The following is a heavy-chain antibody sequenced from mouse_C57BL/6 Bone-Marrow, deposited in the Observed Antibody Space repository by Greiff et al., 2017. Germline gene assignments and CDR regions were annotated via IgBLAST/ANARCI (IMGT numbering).Heavy chain of an antibody. CDR2: ICPRSGNT. Sequence: QVQLKESGAELARPGASVKLSCKASGYTFTSYGISWVKQRTGQGLEWIGEICPRSGNTYYNEKFKGKATLTADKSSSTAYMELRSLTSEDSAVYFCARGTTVVAPFAYWGQGTLVTVSA. D-gene: IGHD1-1*01. V-gene: IGHV1-81*01. CDR1: GYTFTSYG. CDR3: ARGTTVVAPFAY. J-gene: IGHJ3*01.